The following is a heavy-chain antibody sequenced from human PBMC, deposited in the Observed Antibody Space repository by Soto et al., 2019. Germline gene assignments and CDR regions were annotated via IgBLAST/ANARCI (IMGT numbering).Heavy chain of an antibody. Sequence: PGGSLRLSCAASGFTFSSYGMHWVRQAPGKGLEWVAVIWYDGSNKYYADSVKGRFTISRDNSKNTLYLQMNSLRAEDTAVYYCAREVAENSPTWFDPWGQGTLVTVSS. V-gene: IGHV3-33*01. D-gene: IGHD6-19*01. CDR3: AREVAENSPTWFDP. J-gene: IGHJ5*02. CDR1: GFTFSSYG. CDR2: IWYDGSNK.